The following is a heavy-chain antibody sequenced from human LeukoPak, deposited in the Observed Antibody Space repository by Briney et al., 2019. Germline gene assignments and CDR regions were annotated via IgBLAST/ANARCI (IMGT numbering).Heavy chain of an antibody. V-gene: IGHV4-34*01. CDR3: TRMTTGHDY. J-gene: IGHJ4*02. CDR1: GVSFDDYY. D-gene: IGHD4-17*01. Sequence: SETLSLTFAVSGVSFDDYYWSWVRQTPGKGLEWIGEINHSGYTNDSPSLKSRVTLSIDTSRKQFSLNLRSVTVADAGIYYCTRMTTGHDYWGQGTLVTVSS. CDR2: INHSGYT.